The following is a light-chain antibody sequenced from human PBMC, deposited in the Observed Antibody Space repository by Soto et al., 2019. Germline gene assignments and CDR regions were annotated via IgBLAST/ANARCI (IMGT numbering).Light chain of an antibody. CDR1: QGISNY. Sequence: DIQMTQSPSSLAASVGDRVTISCRASQGISNYLTWYQQKPGKAPKLLIYATSTLQSGVSSRFTGRGSGTDFTLTISSLQPEDVATYYCQKYNWPPFTFGPGTKVDI. CDR3: QKYNWPPFT. J-gene: IGKJ3*01. V-gene: IGKV1-27*01. CDR2: ATS.